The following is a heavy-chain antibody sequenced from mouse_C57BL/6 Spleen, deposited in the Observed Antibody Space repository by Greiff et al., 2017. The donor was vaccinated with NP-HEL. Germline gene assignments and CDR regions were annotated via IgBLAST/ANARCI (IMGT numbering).Heavy chain of an antibody. J-gene: IGHJ1*03. CDR1: GYTFTSYW. CDR2: IDPSDSYT. V-gene: IGHV1-69*01. Sequence: QVQLQQPGAELVMPGASVKLSCKASGYTFTSYWMHWVKQRPGQGLEWIGEIDPSDSYTNYNQKFKGKSTLTVDKSSSTAYMQLSSLTSEDSAVYYCARYGSSYWYFDVWGTRTTVTVSS. CDR3: ARYGSSYWYFDV. D-gene: IGHD1-1*01.